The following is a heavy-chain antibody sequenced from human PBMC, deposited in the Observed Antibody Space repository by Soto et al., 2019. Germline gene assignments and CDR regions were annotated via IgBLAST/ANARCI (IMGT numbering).Heavy chain of an antibody. CDR3: ARVKYDFWSGPRVFDY. CDR1: GFTVSSNY. J-gene: IGHJ4*02. CDR2: IYSGGST. V-gene: IGHV3-53*01. Sequence: GGSLRLSCAASGFTVSSNYMSWVRQAPGKGLEWVSVIYSGGSTYYADSVKGRFTISRDNSKNTLYLQMNSLRAEDTAVYYCARVKYDFWSGPRVFDYWGQGTLVTVSS. D-gene: IGHD3-3*01.